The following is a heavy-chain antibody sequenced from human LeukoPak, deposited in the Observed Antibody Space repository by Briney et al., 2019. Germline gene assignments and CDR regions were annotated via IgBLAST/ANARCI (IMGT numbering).Heavy chain of an antibody. Sequence: GGSLRLSCAASGFTVSSNYMNWVRQAPGKGLEWVSSISSSSSYIYYADSVKGRFTISRDNAKNSLYLQMNSLRAEDTAVYYCARDQYYSGDYSWGQGTLVTVSS. CDR3: ARDQYYSGDYS. CDR1: GFTVSSNY. D-gene: IGHD4-17*01. CDR2: ISSSSSYI. J-gene: IGHJ4*02. V-gene: IGHV3-21*01.